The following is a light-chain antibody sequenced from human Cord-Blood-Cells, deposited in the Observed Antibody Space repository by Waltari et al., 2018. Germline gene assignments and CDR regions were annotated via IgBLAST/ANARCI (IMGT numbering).Light chain of an antibody. V-gene: IGKV3-11*01. J-gene: IGKJ5*01. CDR3: QQRSNWPIT. Sequence: EIMLTQSPATLSSSPGERATLSCRASQSVSSYLAWYQRKPGQAPRLLIYDASNRSTGIPARFSGSGSGTDFTLTISSLEPEDFAVYYCQQRSNWPITFGQGTRLEIK. CDR2: DAS. CDR1: QSVSSY.